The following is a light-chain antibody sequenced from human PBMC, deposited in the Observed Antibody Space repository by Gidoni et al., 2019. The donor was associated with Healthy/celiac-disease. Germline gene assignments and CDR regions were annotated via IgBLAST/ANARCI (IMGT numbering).Light chain of an antibody. V-gene: IGKV1-5*01. Sequence: DLQMTQSPSTLSASVGDRVTITCRASQSISSWLAWYQQKPGKAPKLLIYDASSLESGVPSRFSGSGSGTEFTLTISSLQPDDFATYYCQQYNSKGTFGQGTKVEIK. CDR2: DAS. CDR3: QQYNSKGT. J-gene: IGKJ1*01. CDR1: QSISSW.